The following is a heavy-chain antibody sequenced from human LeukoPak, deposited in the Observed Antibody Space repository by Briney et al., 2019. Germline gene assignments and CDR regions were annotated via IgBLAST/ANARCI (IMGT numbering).Heavy chain of an antibody. CDR3: ARAPEALRYFDWHGYYFDY. D-gene: IGHD3-9*01. J-gene: IGHJ4*02. CDR1: GGSISSYY. Sequence: PSETLSLTCTVSGGSISSYYWSWIRQPPGKGLEWIGYIYYSGSTNYNPSLKSRVTISVDTSKNQFSLKLSSVTAADTAVYYCARAPEALRYFDWHGYYFDYWGQGTLVTVSS. CDR2: IYYSGST. V-gene: IGHV4-59*12.